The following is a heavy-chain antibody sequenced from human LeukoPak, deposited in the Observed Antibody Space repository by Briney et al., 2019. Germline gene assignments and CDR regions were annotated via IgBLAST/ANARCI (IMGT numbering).Heavy chain of an antibody. CDR2: INPNSGGT. Sequence: ASMKVSCKASGYTFTGYYMHWVRQAPGQGLEWMGWINPNSGGTNYAQKFQGRVTMTRDTSISTAYMELSRLRSDDTAVYYCASKRLGELSLYNYWGQGTLVTVSS. CDR3: ASKRLGELSLYNY. J-gene: IGHJ4*02. D-gene: IGHD3-16*02. V-gene: IGHV1-2*02. CDR1: GYTFTGYY.